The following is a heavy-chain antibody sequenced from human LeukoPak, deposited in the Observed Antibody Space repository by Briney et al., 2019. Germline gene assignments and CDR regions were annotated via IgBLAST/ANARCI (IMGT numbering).Heavy chain of an antibody. J-gene: IGHJ6*02. Sequence: GGSLRLSCAASGFTFSTYWMSWVRQAPGKGLEWVANIKQDGSEKYFLGSVKGRFTISRDNAKNSLYLQMNSLRAEDTGIYYCARDRAPKARIGGMDIWGQGTTVIVSS. CDR1: GFTFSTYW. CDR2: IKQDGSEK. D-gene: IGHD3-16*01. V-gene: IGHV3-7*01. CDR3: ARDRAPKARIGGMDI.